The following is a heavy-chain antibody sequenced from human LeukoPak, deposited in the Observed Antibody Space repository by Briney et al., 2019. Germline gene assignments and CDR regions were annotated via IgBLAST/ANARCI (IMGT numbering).Heavy chain of an antibody. V-gene: IGHV4-59*08. D-gene: IGHD1-1*01. CDR3: ARHQASTTGEDYYYYGMDV. J-gene: IGHJ6*02. CDR2: IYYSGST. Sequence: PSETLSLTCTVSGGSISSYYWSWLRQPPGKGLEWIGYIYYSGSTKYNPSLKSRVTISVDTSRTQFSLRLSSVTAADTAIYYCARHQASTTGEDYYYYGMDVWGQGTTVTVSS. CDR1: GGSISSYY.